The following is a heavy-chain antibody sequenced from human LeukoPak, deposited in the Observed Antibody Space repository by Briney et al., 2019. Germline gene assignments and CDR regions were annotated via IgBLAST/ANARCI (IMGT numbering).Heavy chain of an antibody. Sequence: PGGSLRLSCAASGFTFSSYWMSWVRQAPRKGLEWVANIKEDGSEKYYVDSVKGRFTISRDNAKNSLYLQMNSLRAENTAVYYCARDGSGNRYYYYGMDVWGQGTTVTVSS. V-gene: IGHV3-7*04. CDR1: GFTFSSYW. J-gene: IGHJ6*02. D-gene: IGHD2-15*01. CDR2: IKEDGSEK. CDR3: ARDGSGNRYYYYGMDV.